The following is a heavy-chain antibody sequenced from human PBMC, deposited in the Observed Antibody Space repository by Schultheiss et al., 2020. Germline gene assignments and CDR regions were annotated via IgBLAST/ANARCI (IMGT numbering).Heavy chain of an antibody. J-gene: IGHJ6*02. CDR3: ARRGGTQTGGMDV. Sequence: SQTLSLTCTVSGGSISSSSYYWGWIRQPAGKGLEWIGRIYTSGSTNYNHSLKSRVTMSVDTSKNQFSLKLSSVTAADTAVYYCARRGGTQTGGMDVWGQGTTVTVSS. D-gene: IGHD3-10*01. CDR2: IYTSGST. CDR1: GGSISSSSYY. V-gene: IGHV4-61*02.